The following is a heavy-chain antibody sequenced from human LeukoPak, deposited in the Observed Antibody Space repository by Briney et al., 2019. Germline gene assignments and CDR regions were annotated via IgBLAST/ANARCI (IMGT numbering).Heavy chain of an antibody. CDR1: GYTFTSYD. Sequence: ASVKVSCKASGYTFTSYDINWVRQATGQGLEWMGWMNPNSGNTGYAQKFQGRVTMTRNTSISTAYMELSSLGSEDTAVYYCARVSLVRGVQPYYYYGMDVWGQGTTVTVSS. J-gene: IGHJ6*02. D-gene: IGHD3-10*01. CDR2: MNPNSGNT. V-gene: IGHV1-8*01. CDR3: ARVSLVRGVQPYYYYGMDV.